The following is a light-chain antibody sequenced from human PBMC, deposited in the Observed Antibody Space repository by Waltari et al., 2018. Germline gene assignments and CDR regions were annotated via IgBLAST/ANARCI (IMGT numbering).Light chain of an antibody. J-gene: IGKJ2*01. CDR3: QHYNRFPFT. Sequence: VQMTQSPSTLSASLGDRVTITCRASDFIGAWLAWYQQEPGTAPKVLIYKASTLESGVPSRFSGSGSGTEFTLVINSLQPEDFATYYCQHYNRFPFTFGQGTKVEFK. CDR1: DFIGAW. V-gene: IGKV1-5*03. CDR2: KAS.